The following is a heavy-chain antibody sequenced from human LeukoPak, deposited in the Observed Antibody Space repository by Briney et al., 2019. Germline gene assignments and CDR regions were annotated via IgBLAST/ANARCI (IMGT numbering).Heavy chain of an antibody. V-gene: IGHV1-2*06. CDR2: IDVNSGDT. Sequence: ASVKVSCKTSGYTFTGSYVHWVRQAPGQGLEWMGRIDVNSGDTYLAQKFQGRVTLTRDTSISTDYLELSSLNSGDSAVYYCARYIGGSGWCWGQGALVTVSS. CDR1: GYTFTGSY. D-gene: IGHD3-16*01. CDR3: ARYIGGSGWC. J-gene: IGHJ4*02.